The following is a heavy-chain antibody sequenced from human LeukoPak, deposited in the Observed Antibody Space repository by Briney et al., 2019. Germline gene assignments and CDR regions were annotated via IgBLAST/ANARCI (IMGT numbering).Heavy chain of an antibody. CDR3: ARDKSQSLAFYFFDY. CDR1: GFTFSSYS. J-gene: IGHJ4*02. CDR2: ISSSRSYI. V-gene: IGHV3-21*01. D-gene: IGHD3-3*02. Sequence: PGGSLRLSCAASGFTFSSYSMNWVRQAPGKGLEWVSSISSSRSYIYYADSVKGRFTISRDNAKNSLYLQMNSLRAEDTAVYYCARDKSQSLAFYFFDYWGQGTLVTVSS.